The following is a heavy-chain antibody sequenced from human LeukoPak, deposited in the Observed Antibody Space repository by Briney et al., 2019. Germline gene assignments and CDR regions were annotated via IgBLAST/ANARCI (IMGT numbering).Heavy chain of an antibody. J-gene: IGHJ4*02. Sequence: SETLSLTCTVSGGSISSGSYYWSWIRQPAGKGLEWIGRIYTSGSTNYNPSLKSRVTISVDTSKNQFSLKLSSVTAADTAVYYCAFHRIAAAGTFFDYWGQGTLVTVSS. V-gene: IGHV4-61*02. CDR2: IYTSGST. CDR3: AFHRIAAAGTFFDY. CDR1: GGSISSGSYY. D-gene: IGHD6-13*01.